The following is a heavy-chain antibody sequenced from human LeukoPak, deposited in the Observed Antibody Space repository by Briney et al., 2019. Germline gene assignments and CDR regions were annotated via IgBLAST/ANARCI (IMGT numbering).Heavy chain of an antibody. CDR3: ARSYYYGSGSYDYYYGMDV. J-gene: IGHJ6*02. CDR1: GFTFSDYY. V-gene: IGHV3-11*01. D-gene: IGHD3-10*01. CDR2: ISSSGSTI. Sequence: GGSLRLSCAASGFTFSDYYMSWIRQAPGKGLEWVSYISSSGSTIYYADSVKGRFTISRDNAKNSLYLQMNSLRAEDTAVYYCARSYYYGSGSYDYYYGMDVWGQGTTVTVPS.